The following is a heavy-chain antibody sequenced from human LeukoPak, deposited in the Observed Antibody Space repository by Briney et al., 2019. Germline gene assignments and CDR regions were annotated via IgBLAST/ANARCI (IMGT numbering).Heavy chain of an antibody. V-gene: IGHV3-48*02. CDR1: EFAFSTYN. D-gene: IGHD4-23*01. Sequence: PGGSLRLSCAASEFAFSTYNMNWVRQAPGKGLEWVSYFSTGSSTTYYADSVKGRFTISRDNVENSLYLQMNSLRDEDTAVYYCARVAAGYSVNYFDYWGQGTLVTVFS. CDR2: FSTGSSTT. CDR3: ARVAAGYSVNYFDY. J-gene: IGHJ4*02.